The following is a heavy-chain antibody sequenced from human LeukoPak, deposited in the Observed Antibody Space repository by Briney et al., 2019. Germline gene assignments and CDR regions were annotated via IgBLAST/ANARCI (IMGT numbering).Heavy chain of an antibody. CDR1: GYTFTGYY. CDR2: INPNSGGT. D-gene: IGHD3-22*01. J-gene: IGHJ1*01. V-gene: IGHV1-2*06. CDR3: ARPYYYDSSGYYEYFQH. Sequence: ASVKVSCKASGYTFTGYYMHWVRQAPGQGLKWMGRINPNSGGTNYAQKFQGRVTMTRDTSISTAYMELSRLRSDDTAVYYCARPYYYDSSGYYEYFQHWGQGTLVTVSS.